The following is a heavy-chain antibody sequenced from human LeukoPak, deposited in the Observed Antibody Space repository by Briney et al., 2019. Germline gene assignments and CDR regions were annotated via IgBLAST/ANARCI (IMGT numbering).Heavy chain of an antibody. J-gene: IGHJ3*02. D-gene: IGHD3-10*01. CDR2: INHSGST. Sequence: SETLSLTCTVSGGSISSYYWSWIRQPPGKGLEWIGEINHSGSTNYNPSLKSRVTISVDTSKNQFSLKLSSVTAADTAVYYCASGPVRGVIMGAFDIWGQGTMVTVSS. V-gene: IGHV4-34*01. CDR3: ASGPVRGVIMGAFDI. CDR1: GGSISSYY.